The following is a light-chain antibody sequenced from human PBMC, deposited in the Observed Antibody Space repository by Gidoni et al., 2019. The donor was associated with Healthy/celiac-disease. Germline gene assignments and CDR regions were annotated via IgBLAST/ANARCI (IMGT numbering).Light chain of an antibody. CDR1: QSISSW. CDR3: QKYNSYPYT. Sequence: DIQMTQSPSTLSASVGDRVTITCRASQSISSWLAWYQQKPGKAPKLLIYKASSLESGVPSRVSGSGSGKKFTLNISRLQPDDFATYYRQKYNSYPYTFGQGTKLEIK. V-gene: IGKV1-5*03. CDR2: KAS. J-gene: IGKJ2*01.